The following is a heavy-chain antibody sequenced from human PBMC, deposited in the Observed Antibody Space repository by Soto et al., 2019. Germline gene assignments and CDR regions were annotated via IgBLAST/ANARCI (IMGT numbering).Heavy chain of an antibody. Sequence: SETLSLTCAVYGGSFSGYYWSWIRQPPGKRLEWIGEINHSGSTYYNPSLKSRVTISVDRSKNQFSLKLSSVTAADTAVYYCASAEGGIFDYWGQGTLVTVSS. CDR1: GGSFSGYY. J-gene: IGHJ4*02. V-gene: IGHV4-34*01. CDR3: ASAEGGIFDY. CDR2: INHSGST.